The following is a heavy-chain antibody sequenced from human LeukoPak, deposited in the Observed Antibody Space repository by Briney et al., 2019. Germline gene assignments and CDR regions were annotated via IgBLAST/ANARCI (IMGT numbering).Heavy chain of an antibody. CDR3: VKDRIGGRGGYNQQYYFDY. CDR1: GFTFSSYA. J-gene: IGHJ4*02. V-gene: IGHV3-64D*06. Sequence: GGSLRLSCLASGFTFSSYAMHWVRQAPGKGLEYVSAISSNGGSTYYADSVKGRFTISRDNSKNTLYLQMSSLRAEDTAVYYCVKDRIGGRGGYNQQYYFDYWDQGTLVTVSS. D-gene: IGHD5-24*01. CDR2: ISSNGGST.